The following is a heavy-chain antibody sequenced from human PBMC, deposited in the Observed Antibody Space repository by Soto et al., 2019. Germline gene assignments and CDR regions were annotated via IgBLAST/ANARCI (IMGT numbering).Heavy chain of an antibody. CDR1: GDSMTKYY. Sequence: SETLSLTCSVSGDSMTKYYWSWIRQPAGKGLEWIGRVYMSGSTNYNPSLKSRVTMSIDTSNNHFSLSLKSVTAADTAVYYCARTVGAAYYFDFWGQGALVTVSS. D-gene: IGHD1-26*01. J-gene: IGHJ4*02. CDR3: ARTVGAAYYFDF. V-gene: IGHV4-4*07. CDR2: VYMSGST.